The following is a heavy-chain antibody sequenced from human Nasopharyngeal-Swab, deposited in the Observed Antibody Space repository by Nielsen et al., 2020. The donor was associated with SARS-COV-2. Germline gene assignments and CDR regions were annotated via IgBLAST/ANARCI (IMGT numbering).Heavy chain of an antibody. D-gene: IGHD3-3*01. V-gene: IGHV3-66*01. Sequence: WIRQPPGKGLEWVSTIYSGGDTYYADSARGRFTVSRDNSKNTLYLQMNSLRAEDTAVYYCARDGLDYDFWSAYFMDVWGQGTTVTVSS. CDR2: IYSGGDT. J-gene: IGHJ6*02. CDR3: ARDGLDYDFWSAYFMDV.